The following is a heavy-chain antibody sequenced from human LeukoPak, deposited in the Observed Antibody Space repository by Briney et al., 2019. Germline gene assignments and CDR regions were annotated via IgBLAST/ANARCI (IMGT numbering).Heavy chain of an antibody. Sequence: GGSLRLSCAASGITGYSMNWVRQAPGKGLEWVSYISSSGSTIYYADSVKGRFTISRDNAKNSLYLQMNSLRAEDTAVYYCAELGITMIGGVWGKGTTVTISS. V-gene: IGHV3-48*04. D-gene: IGHD3-10*02. J-gene: IGHJ6*04. CDR2: ISSSGSTI. CDR3: AELGITMIGGV. CDR1: GITGYS.